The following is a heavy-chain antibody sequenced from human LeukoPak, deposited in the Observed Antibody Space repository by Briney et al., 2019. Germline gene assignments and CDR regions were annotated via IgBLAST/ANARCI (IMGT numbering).Heavy chain of an antibody. CDR1: GFTFSSYE. CDR2: ISSSGSTI. CDR3: ARVLSSTTGTTGAFDI. D-gene: IGHD1-1*01. V-gene: IGHV3-48*03. J-gene: IGHJ3*02. Sequence: PGGSLRLSCAASGFTFSSYEMNWVRQAPGKGLEWVSYISSSGSTIYYADSVKGRFTISRDNAKNSLYLQMNSLRAEDTAVYYCARVLSSTTGTTGAFDIWGQGTMVTVSS.